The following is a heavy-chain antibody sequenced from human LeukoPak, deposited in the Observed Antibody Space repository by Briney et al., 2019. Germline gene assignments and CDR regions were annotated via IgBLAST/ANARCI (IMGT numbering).Heavy chain of an antibody. D-gene: IGHD3-3*01. V-gene: IGHV4-59*01. CDR1: GGSISNSY. Sequence: SETLSLTCTVSGGSISNSYCIWIRQPPGKGLEWIGYIHYSGGTNYNPSFKSRVTISVDTSKNQFSLKMSSVTAADTAVYYCARGEYHDFWSGREYWYFDLWGRGTLVTVSS. J-gene: IGHJ2*01. CDR3: ARGEYHDFWSGREYWYFDL. CDR2: IHYSGGT.